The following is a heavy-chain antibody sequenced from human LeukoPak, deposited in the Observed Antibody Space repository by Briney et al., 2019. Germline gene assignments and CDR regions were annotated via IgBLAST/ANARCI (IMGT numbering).Heavy chain of an antibody. CDR1: GGSFSCYY. J-gene: IGHJ4*02. CDR2: INHSGST. D-gene: IGHD3-16*01. Sequence: SETLSLTCAVYGGSFSCYYWSWIRPPPGKGLEWIGEINHSGSTNYNPSLKSRVTISVDTSKNQFSLKLSSVTAADTAVYYCARQPRGRVADYWGQGTLVTVSS. CDR3: ARQPRGRVADY. V-gene: IGHV4-34*01.